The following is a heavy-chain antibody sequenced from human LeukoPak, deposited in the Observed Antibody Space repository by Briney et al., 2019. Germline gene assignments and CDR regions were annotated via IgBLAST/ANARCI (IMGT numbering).Heavy chain of an antibody. Sequence: PGGSLRLSCAASGFTFSSYSINWVRQAPGKGLEWVSSISSSSSYIYYADSVKGRFTISRDNAKNSLYLQMNSLRAEDTAVYYCARDYWGQAGDSYWGQGTLVTVSS. CDR2: ISSSSSYI. D-gene: IGHD7-27*01. CDR1: GFTFSSYS. J-gene: IGHJ4*02. V-gene: IGHV3-21*01. CDR3: ARDYWGQAGDSY.